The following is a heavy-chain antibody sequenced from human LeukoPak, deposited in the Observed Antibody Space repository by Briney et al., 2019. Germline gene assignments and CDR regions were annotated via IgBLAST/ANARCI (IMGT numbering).Heavy chain of an antibody. CDR1: GGSISSAPYY. J-gene: IGHJ3*02. CDR3: ARGGGGYGFDI. D-gene: IGHD2-15*01. Sequence: SETLSLTCTVSGGSISSAPYYWGWIRQPPGKGLEWIGSIYYSGSTYYNPSLKSRVTISVDTPKNQFSLKLTSVTAADTAVYYCARGGGGYGFDIWGQGTKVTVSS. V-gene: IGHV4-39*01. CDR2: IYYSGST.